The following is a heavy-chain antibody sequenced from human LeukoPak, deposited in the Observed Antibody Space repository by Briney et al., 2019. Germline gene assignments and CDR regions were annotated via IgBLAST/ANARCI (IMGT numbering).Heavy chain of an antibody. D-gene: IGHD2-2*01. CDR1: GFTFSDYY. CDR3: AKVLRRCSSASCYLDYYYYYGMDV. Sequence: PGGSLRLSCAASGFTFSDYYMSWVRQAPGKGLEWVSAISGSGSSTYYADSVKGRFTISRDNSKNTLYLQMNSLRAEDTAVYYCAKVLRRCSSASCYLDYYYYYGMDVWGQGTTVTVSS. CDR2: ISGSGSST. V-gene: IGHV3-23*01. J-gene: IGHJ6*02.